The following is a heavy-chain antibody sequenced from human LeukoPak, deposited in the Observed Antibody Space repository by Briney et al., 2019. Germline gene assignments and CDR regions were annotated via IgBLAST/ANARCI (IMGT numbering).Heavy chain of an antibody. CDR3: ARDRSKVTAYDDALDI. CDR1: GFSFGGYE. J-gene: IGHJ3*02. V-gene: IGHV3-48*03. D-gene: IGHD2-21*02. CDR2: ISDIGTTT. Sequence: GGSLRLSCVGSGFSFGGYEINWVRQAPGKGLEWVSYISDIGTTTHYADSVKGRFTIFRDNAKNSVYLLMDSLMAEDTAIYYCARDRSKVTAYDDALDIWGQGTMVTVSS.